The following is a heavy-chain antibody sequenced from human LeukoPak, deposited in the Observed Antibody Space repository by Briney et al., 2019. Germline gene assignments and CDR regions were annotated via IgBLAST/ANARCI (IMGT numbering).Heavy chain of an antibody. Sequence: SVKVSCKASGGTFSSYTISWVRQAPGQGLEWMGRIIPILGIANYVQKFQGRVTITADKSTSTAYVELSSLRSEDTAVYYCARVGGYCSSTSCLDVWGKGTTVTVSS. CDR1: GGTFSSYT. D-gene: IGHD2-2*01. CDR2: IIPILGIA. CDR3: ARVGGYCSSTSCLDV. J-gene: IGHJ6*04. V-gene: IGHV1-69*02.